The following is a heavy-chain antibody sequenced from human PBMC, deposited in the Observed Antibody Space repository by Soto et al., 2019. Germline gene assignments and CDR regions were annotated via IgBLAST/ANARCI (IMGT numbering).Heavy chain of an antibody. CDR2: INHSGST. CDR3: ARSCSGGSCHLIDAFDI. CDR1: GGSFSGYY. J-gene: IGHJ3*02. Sequence: QVQLQQWGAGLLKPSETLSLTCAVYGGSFSGYYWSWIRQPPGKGLAWIAEINHSGSTNYNPSLKSRVTIAVDTSKNQCSLKLSSVTAADTAVYYCARSCSGGSCHLIDAFDIWGQGRMVTVSS. V-gene: IGHV4-34*01. D-gene: IGHD2-15*01.